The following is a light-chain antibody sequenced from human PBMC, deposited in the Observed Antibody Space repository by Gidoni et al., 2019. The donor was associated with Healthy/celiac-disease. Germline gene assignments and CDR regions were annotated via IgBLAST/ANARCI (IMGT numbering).Light chain of an antibody. CDR1: SSDVAGYNY. Sequence: QSALTAPASVSGSPGQPLTISCTGASSDVAGYNYGSWYQQHPGKAPKLMIYDVSNRPSGVSNRFSGSKSGNTASLTISGLQAEDEADYYCSSYTSSSTYVFGTGTKVTVL. J-gene: IGLJ1*01. CDR3: SSYTSSSTYV. CDR2: DVS. V-gene: IGLV2-14*03.